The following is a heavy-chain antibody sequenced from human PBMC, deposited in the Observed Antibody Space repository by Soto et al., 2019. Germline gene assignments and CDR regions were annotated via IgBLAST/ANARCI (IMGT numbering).Heavy chain of an antibody. Sequence: ASVKVSCKASGYTFTGYYMHWVRQAPGQGLEWMGWINPNSGGTHYAQKFQGRVTMTRDTSISTAYMEMSRLRSDDTAVYYCASLDLFVLPHCSGGSCYPGPYYGMDVCGQGTTVTVS. CDR2: INPNSGGT. V-gene: IGHV1-2*02. D-gene: IGHD2-15*01. J-gene: IGHJ6*02. CDR1: GYTFTGYY. CDR3: ASLDLFVLPHCSGGSCYPGPYYGMDV.